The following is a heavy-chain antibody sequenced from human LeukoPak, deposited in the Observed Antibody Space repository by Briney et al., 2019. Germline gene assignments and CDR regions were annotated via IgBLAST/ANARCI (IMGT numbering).Heavy chain of an antibody. V-gene: IGHV3-74*01. CDR2: IKSDGSRT. D-gene: IGHD5-18*01. Sequence: GGSLRLSCAASGFTFSNYWMHWVRQAPGKGLVWVSRIKSDGSRTDYADSVKGRFTISRDNAKNTLYLQMNSLRAEDTAVYYCARLLDTAMVDLYYFDYWGQGTLVTVSS. CDR3: ARLLDTAMVDLYYFDY. J-gene: IGHJ4*02. CDR1: GFTFSNYW.